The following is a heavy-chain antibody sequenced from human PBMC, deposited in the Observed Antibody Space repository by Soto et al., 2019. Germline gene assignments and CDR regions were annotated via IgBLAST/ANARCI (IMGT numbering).Heavy chain of an antibody. CDR2: IYYSGST. V-gene: IGHV4-39*01. Sequence: PSETLSLTCTVSGGSISSSSYYWGWIRQPPGKGLEWIGSIYYSGSTYYNPSLKSRVNISVDTSKNQFSLKLSSVTAADTAVSYCARHAGTNYQYYGMDVCGQGHTVTVS. D-gene: IGHD6-13*01. CDR3: ARHAGTNYQYYGMDV. J-gene: IGHJ6*02. CDR1: GGSISSSSYY.